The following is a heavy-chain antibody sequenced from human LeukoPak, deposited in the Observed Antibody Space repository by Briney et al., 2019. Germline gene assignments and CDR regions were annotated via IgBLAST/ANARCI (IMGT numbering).Heavy chain of an antibody. Sequence: GGSLRLSCAASGFTFSSYAMSWVRQAPGKGVEWVSAISGSGGSTYYADSVKGRFTISRDNSKNTLYLQMNSLRAEDTAVYYCAKRDDYIWGSYRYTEGFYFDYWGQGTLVTVSS. CDR2: ISGSGGST. J-gene: IGHJ4*02. V-gene: IGHV3-23*01. CDR3: AKRDDYIWGSYRYTEGFYFDY. CDR1: GFTFSSYA. D-gene: IGHD3-16*02.